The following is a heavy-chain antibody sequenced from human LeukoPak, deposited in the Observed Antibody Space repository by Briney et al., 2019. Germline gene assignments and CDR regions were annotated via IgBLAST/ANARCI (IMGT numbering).Heavy chain of an antibody. CDR3: ARDPNYGDYVRVFDY. Sequence: ASVKVSCKASGYTFTGYYMHWVRQAPGQGLEWMGWINPNSGGTNYAQKFQGRVTMTRDTSISTAYMELSRLRSDDTAVYYCARDPNYGDYVRVFDYWGREPWSPSPQ. J-gene: IGHJ4*02. CDR2: INPNSGGT. V-gene: IGHV1-2*02. D-gene: IGHD4-17*01. CDR1: GYTFTGYY.